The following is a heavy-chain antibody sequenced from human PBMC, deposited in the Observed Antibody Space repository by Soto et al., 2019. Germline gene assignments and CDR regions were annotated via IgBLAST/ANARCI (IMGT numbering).Heavy chain of an antibody. J-gene: IGHJ6*02. CDR2: IYYTGSA. D-gene: IGHD7-27*01. CDR1: GGAIDRSGYY. CDR3: ARVGTSYARRGLDV. V-gene: IGHV4-31*03. Sequence: SETLSLTCKVSGGAIDRSGYYWCWIRQHPGKGLEWIGHIYYTGSAYYKPSLKSRVSMSIDTSQNQFSLELISVTAADTAVYYCARVGTSYARRGLDVWGQGTTVTVSS.